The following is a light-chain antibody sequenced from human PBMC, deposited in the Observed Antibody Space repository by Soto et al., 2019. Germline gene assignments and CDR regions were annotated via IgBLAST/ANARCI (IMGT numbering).Light chain of an antibody. CDR3: QQYGSSPWT. V-gene: IGKV3-20*01. J-gene: IGKJ1*01. CDR1: QSVSSSY. CDR2: GAS. Sequence: NVLTQSPGAVSLSPGERATLSCRASQSVSSSYLAWYQQKPGQAPRLLIYGASSRATGIPDRFSGSGSGTDFTLTISRLEPEDFAVYYCQQYGSSPWTFGQGTKVDIK.